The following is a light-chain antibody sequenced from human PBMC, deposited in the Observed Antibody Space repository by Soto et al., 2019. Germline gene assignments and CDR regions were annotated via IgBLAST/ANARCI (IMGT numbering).Light chain of an antibody. J-gene: IGKJ5*01. V-gene: IGKV1-5*01. CDR1: QSIDSW. CDR2: DAS. CDR3: QHLNSFT. Sequence: IPMTQPPSPLSASVGDRVTITCRASQSIDSWLAWYQHKPGKAPKLLIYDASTLQSGVPSRFSGSGSGTEFTLTISRLQPDDLATYYCQHLNSFTFGQGTRLEIK.